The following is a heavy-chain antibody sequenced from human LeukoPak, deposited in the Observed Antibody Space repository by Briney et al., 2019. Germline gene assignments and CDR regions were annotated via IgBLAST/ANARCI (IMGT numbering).Heavy chain of an antibody. CDR2: MNPNSGNT. CDR3: ARGITIFGVADYYMDV. CDR1: GYTFTSYD. V-gene: IGHV1-8*01. Sequence: ASVKVSCKASGYTFTSYDINWVRQATGQGLEWMGWMNPNSGNTGYAQKFQGRVTMTRNTSISTAYMELSSLRSEDTAVYYCARGITIFGVADYYMDVWGKGTTVTVSS. D-gene: IGHD3-3*01. J-gene: IGHJ6*03.